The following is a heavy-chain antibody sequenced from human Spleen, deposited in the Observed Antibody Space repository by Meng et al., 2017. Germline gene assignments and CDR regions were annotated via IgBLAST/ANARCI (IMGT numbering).Heavy chain of an antibody. V-gene: IGHV1-46*01. J-gene: IGHJ4*02. D-gene: IGHD3-22*01. CDR1: GYTFTSYY. CDR3: AREQLSYDSSGYNDY. CDR2: INPSGGST. Sequence: QVQLVQSGAEVKKPGASVKVSCKASGYTFTSYYMHWVRQAPGQGLEWMGIINPSGGSTSYAQKFQGRVTMTRDTSTSTVYMELSSLRSEDTAVYYCAREQLSYDSSGYNDYWGQGTLVTVSS.